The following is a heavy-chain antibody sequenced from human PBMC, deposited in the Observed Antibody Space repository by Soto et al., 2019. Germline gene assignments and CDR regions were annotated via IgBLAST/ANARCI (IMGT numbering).Heavy chain of an antibody. D-gene: IGHD3-3*01. V-gene: IGHV2-5*02. Sequence: QITLKESGPPLVNPTQTLTLTCTFSGFSLTADGVSGAWIRQPPGKALEWLALVYWDDDKRYSPSLKSRLTITKGTSKNQVVLTLTDVDPVDTATYYCAVRVEGVVNFDYWGQGILVTVSS. CDR2: VYWDDDK. CDR3: AVRVEGVVNFDY. J-gene: IGHJ4*02. CDR1: GFSLTADGVS.